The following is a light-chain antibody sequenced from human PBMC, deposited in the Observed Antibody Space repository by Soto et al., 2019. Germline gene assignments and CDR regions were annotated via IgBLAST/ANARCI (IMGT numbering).Light chain of an antibody. CDR2: AAS. J-gene: IGKJ1*01. CDR3: QQSYSTPWT. CDR1: QGISSY. V-gene: IGKV1-8*01. Sequence: IQMTQSPSSFSASTGDRVTITCRASQGISSYLAWYQQKPGKAPKLLIYAASTLQSGVPSRFSGSGSGTDFTLSISSLQPEDFATYYCQQSYSTPWTFGQGTKVDIK.